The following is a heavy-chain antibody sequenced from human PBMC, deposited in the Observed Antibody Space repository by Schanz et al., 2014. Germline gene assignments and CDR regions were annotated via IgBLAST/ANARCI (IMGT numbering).Heavy chain of an antibody. CDR3: ARDRGHGDLPGDI. CDR2: ISYSGST. CDR1: GGSVSSGGDY. J-gene: IGHJ3*02. Sequence: QVQLQESGPGLVKPSQTLSLTCTVSGGSVSSGGDYWSWIPQHPGKGLEWIGFISYSGSTYYNPFRKSRVTISVDTSKNQFSLNLSSATAADTAVYYCARDRGHGDLPGDIWGQGTMVTVSS. V-gene: IGHV4-31*03. D-gene: IGHD4-17*01.